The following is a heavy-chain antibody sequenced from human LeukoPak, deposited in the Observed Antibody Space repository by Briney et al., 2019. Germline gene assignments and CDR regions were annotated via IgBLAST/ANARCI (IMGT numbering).Heavy chain of an antibody. CDR3: ARVGTWELQRVFDY. CDR1: GFTFTDYW. Sequence: GGSLRLSCAASGFTFTDYWMNWVRQVPGKGLEWVANIHKAGTESYYVDSVKGRFAISRDNAKNSLYLQLSSLRVDDTAVYYCARVGTWELQRVFDYWGQGTLVTVSS. CDR2: IHKAGTES. J-gene: IGHJ4*02. V-gene: IGHV3-7*01. D-gene: IGHD1-26*01.